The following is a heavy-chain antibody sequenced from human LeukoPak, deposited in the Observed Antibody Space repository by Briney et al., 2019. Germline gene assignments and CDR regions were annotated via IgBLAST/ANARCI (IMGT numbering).Heavy chain of an antibody. D-gene: IGHD3-3*01. Sequence: GGSLRLSCAASGFTVSSNYMSWVRQAPGKGLEWVSVIYSGGSTYYADSVKGRFTISRDNSKNTLYLQKNSLRAEDTAVYYCARGIFGVVIYFDYWGQGTLVTVSS. J-gene: IGHJ4*02. CDR2: IYSGGST. CDR1: GFTVSSNY. V-gene: IGHV3-53*01. CDR3: ARGIFGVVIYFDY.